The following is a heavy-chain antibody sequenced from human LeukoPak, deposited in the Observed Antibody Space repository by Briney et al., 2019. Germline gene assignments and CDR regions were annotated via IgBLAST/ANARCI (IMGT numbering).Heavy chain of an antibody. CDR3: AKGLAVAGHFDY. CDR2: ISGSGGST. CDR1: GFTFSSHA. D-gene: IGHD6-19*01. J-gene: IGHJ4*02. Sequence: GGSLRLSCAASGFTFSSHAMSWVRQAPGKGLEWVSAISGSGGSTYYTDSVKGRFTISRDKSKNTLYLQMNSLRAEDTAVYYCAKGLAVAGHFDYWGQGTLVTVSS. V-gene: IGHV3-23*01.